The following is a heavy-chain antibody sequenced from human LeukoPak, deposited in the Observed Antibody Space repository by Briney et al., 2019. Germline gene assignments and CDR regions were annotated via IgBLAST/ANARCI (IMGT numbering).Heavy chain of an antibody. CDR1: GFTFSNAW. J-gene: IGHJ4*02. D-gene: IGHD3-10*01. CDR2: IKSKTDGGTT. Sequence: GESLRLSCAASGFTFSNAWMSWVRQAPGKGLEWVGRIKSKTDGGTTDYAAPVKGRFTISRDDSKNTLYLQMNSLKTEDTAVYYCTTRSLYYGSGSVVDYWGQGTLVTVSS. CDR3: TTRSLYYGSGSVVDY. V-gene: IGHV3-15*01.